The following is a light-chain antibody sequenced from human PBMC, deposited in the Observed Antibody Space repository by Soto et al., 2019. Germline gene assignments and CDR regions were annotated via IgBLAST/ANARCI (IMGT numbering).Light chain of an antibody. Sequence: EIVLTQSPGTLSLSPGERATLSCRASQSVSSNYLAWYQQKRGQAPRLLIYGASSSATGIPTRVSGSGSGTDFTLTISRLEPEDFAVYYCQQYDTSPRTFGQGTKVEI. CDR3: QQYDTSPRT. CDR2: GAS. CDR1: QSVSSNY. V-gene: IGKV3-20*01. J-gene: IGKJ1*01.